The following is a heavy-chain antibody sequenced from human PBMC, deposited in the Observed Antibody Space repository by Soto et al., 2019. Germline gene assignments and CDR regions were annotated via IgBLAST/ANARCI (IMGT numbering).Heavy chain of an antibody. J-gene: IGHJ5*02. V-gene: IGHV1-18*01. Sequence: WVRQAPGQGLEWMGWISAYNGNTNYAQKLQGRVTMTTDTSTSTAYMELRSRRSDDTAVYYCARDEALLQYGFDPWGQGTLVTVSS. D-gene: IGHD1-1*01. CDR3: ARDEALLQYGFDP. CDR2: ISAYNGNT.